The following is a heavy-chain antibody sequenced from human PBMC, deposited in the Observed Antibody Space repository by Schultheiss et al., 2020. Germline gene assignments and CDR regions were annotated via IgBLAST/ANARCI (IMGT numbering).Heavy chain of an antibody. J-gene: IGHJ4*02. CDR3: ARHDIVVVVAATWFDY. D-gene: IGHD2-15*01. CDR1: GGSIGNYY. Sequence: SETLSLTCTVSGGSIGNYYWTWIRQPPGKGLEWIGYIYYSGSTNYNPSLKSRITISLDTSTNQFSLKLNSVTAADTAVYYCARHDIVVVVAATWFDYWGQGTLVTVSS. CDR2: IYYSGST. V-gene: IGHV4-59*08.